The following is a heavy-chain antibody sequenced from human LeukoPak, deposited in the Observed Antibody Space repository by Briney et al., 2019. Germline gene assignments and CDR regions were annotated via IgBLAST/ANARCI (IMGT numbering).Heavy chain of an antibody. D-gene: IGHD5-24*01. J-gene: IGHJ4*02. Sequence: GGSLRLSCAASGFTFSSYAMSWVRQAPGKGLEWVSAISGSGGSTYYADSVKGRFTISRDNSKSTLFLQMNGLRAEDTAVYYCAKDPRVGSRVATPCHWGQGTLVTVSS. CDR3: AKDPRVGSRVATPCH. CDR1: GFTFSSYA. CDR2: ISGSGGST. V-gene: IGHV3-23*01.